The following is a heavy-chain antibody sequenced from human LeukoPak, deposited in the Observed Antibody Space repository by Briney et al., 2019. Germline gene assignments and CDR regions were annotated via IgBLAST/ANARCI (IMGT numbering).Heavy chain of an antibody. CDR1: GGTFSSYA. CDR2: IIPIFGTA. CDR3: ARVGGDYGDYYYYYMDV. V-gene: IGHV1-69*06. Sequence: SVKVSCKASGGTFSSYAISWVRQAPGQGLEWMGGIIPIFGTANYAQNFQGRVTITADKSTNTAYMELSSLRSEDTAAYYCARVGGDYGDYYYYYMDVWGKGTTVTVSS. J-gene: IGHJ6*03. D-gene: IGHD4-17*01.